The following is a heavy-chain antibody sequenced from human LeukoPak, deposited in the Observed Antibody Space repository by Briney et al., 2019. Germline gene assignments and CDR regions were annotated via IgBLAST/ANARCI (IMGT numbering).Heavy chain of an antibody. J-gene: IGHJ1*01. V-gene: IGHV4-39*07. Sequence: SETLSLTCTVSGGSISSSSYYWGWIRQPPGKGLEWIGSIYYSGSTYYNPSLKSRVTISVDTSKNQFSLKLSSVTAADTAVYYCASIVGATTAEYFQHWGQGTLVTVSS. CDR1: GGSISSSSYY. D-gene: IGHD1-26*01. CDR2: IYYSGST. CDR3: ASIVGATTAEYFQH.